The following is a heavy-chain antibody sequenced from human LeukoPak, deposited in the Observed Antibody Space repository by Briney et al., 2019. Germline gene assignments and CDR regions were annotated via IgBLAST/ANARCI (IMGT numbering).Heavy chain of an antibody. CDR3: ARYHSGAYRTSFDY. CDR1: GGSISSSSYY. J-gene: IGHJ4*02. CDR2: IYYSGST. Sequence: QSSETLSLTCTVSGGSISSSSYYWGWIRQPPGKGLEWIGSIYYSGSTYYNPSLKSRVTISVDTSKNQFSLKLSSVTAADTAVYYCARYHSGAYRTSFDYWGQGTLVTVSS. D-gene: IGHD5-12*01. V-gene: IGHV4-39*01.